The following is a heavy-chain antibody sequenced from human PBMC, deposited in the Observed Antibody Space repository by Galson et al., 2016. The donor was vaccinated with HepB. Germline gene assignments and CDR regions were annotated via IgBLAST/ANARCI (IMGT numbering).Heavy chain of an antibody. D-gene: IGHD6-19*01. CDR2: IYRDGST. CDR1: EFTVSGNY. J-gene: IGHJ4*02. CDR3: AGDHGPSGWRH. Sequence: SLRLSCAASEFTVSGNYMSWVRQAPGKGLEWVSDIYRDGSTYYAASVKGRFTISRDNSKNTLYLQMNSLTADDTALYYCAGDHGPSGWRHWGQGTLVIVSS. V-gene: IGHV3-53*01.